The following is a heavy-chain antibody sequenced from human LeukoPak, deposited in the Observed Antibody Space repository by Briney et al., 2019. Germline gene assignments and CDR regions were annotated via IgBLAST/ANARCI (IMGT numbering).Heavy chain of an antibody. CDR2: ITWNGGST. CDR1: GFSFDDHG. D-gene: IGHD3-16*01. J-gene: IGHJ4*02. V-gene: IGHV3-20*04. CDR3: VKDRSFNRGEPIDY. Sequence: GGSLRPSCAASGFSFDDHGMSWVRQAPGQGLEWVSGITWNGGSTGYADSVKGRFSISRDNAKDSLLLQMNSLRVDDTALYYCVKDRSFNRGEPIDYWGQGTLVVVSS.